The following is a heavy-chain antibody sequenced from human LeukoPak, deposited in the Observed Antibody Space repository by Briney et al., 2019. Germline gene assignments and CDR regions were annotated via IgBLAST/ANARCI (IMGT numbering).Heavy chain of an antibody. V-gene: IGHV5-51*01. D-gene: IGHD3-10*01. CDR2: IYPRDSAT. Sequence: PGASLKISCKASDYTFTHHWIGWVRQKSGRGLEWMGIIYPRDSATRDNPSFQGHVSISADTSITTAYLEWSRLEASDTAIYYCARHSDVIGAIWGQGTLVTVSS. CDR3: ARHSDVIGAI. J-gene: IGHJ4*02. CDR1: DYTFTHHW.